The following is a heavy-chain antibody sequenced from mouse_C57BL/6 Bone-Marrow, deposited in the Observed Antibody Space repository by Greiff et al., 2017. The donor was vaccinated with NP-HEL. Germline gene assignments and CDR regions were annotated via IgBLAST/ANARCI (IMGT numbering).Heavy chain of an antibody. CDR2: ISYDGSN. CDR1: GYSITSGYY. J-gene: IGHJ1*03. V-gene: IGHV3-6*01. D-gene: IGHD2-12*01. Sequence: EVKLQESGPGLVKPSQSLSLTCSVTGYSITSGYYWNWIRQFPGNKLEWMGYISYDGSNNYNPSLKNRISITRDTSKNQFFLTLNSVTTENTATYYCVTTRYFDVWGTGTTVTVSS. CDR3: VTTRYFDV.